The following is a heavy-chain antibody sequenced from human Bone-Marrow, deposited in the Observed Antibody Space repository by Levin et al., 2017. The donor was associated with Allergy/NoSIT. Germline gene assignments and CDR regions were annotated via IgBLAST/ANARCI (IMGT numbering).Heavy chain of an antibody. D-gene: IGHD3-10*01. V-gene: IGHV4-39*01. CDR3: ARLGGSGSFYYNYFES. CDR2: INFRGST. CDR1: GASVTSATHY. J-gene: IGHJ4*02. Sequence: SETLSLTCSVSGASVTSATHYWAWIRQAPGKGLEWIATINFRGSTLYDPSLKSRVTISLDTSKSRFSFKLTSVTAADTAVYYCARLGGSGSFYYNYFESWGQGTLVTVSS.